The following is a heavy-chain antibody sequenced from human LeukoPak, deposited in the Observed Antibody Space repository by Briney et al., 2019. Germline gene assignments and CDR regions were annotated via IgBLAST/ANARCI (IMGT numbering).Heavy chain of an antibody. CDR3: ARDYNIVVVPAAMGSYYGMDV. V-gene: IGHV1-18*01. CDR2: ISAYNGNT. D-gene: IGHD2-2*01. Sequence: ASVKVSCKASGGTFSSYAISWVRQAPGQGLEWMGWISAYNGNTNYAQKLQGRVTMTTDTSTSTAYMELRSLRSDDTAVYYCARDYNIVVVPAAMGSYYGMDVWGQGTTVTVSS. J-gene: IGHJ6*02. CDR1: GGTFSSYA.